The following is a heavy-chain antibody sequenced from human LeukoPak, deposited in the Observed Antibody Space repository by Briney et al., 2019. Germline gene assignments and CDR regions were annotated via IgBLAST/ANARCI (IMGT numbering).Heavy chain of an antibody. CDR3: ARDSSGPYYYYYYGMVV. J-gene: IGHJ6*01. CDR2: ISGGGAST. Sequence: GRSLRLSCAASGFSFSTYAMSWVRQAPGKGLEWVSAISGGGASTCYADSVKARFTISRDNSKTTLYLQMNRLRAEYTAVYYCARDSSGPYYYYYYGMVVWGQGTTVTVSS. D-gene: IGHD3-22*01. V-gene: IGHV3-23*01. CDR1: GFSFSTYA.